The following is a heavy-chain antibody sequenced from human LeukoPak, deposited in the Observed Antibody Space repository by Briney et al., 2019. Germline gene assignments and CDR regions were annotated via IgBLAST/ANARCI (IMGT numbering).Heavy chain of an antibody. J-gene: IGHJ4*02. Sequence: GGSLSLSCAASGFTFSSYAMSWVRQAPGKGLEWVSAISGSGGSIYYADSVKGRFTISRDNAKNSLYLQMNSLRAEDTAVYYCARDSVSAVGASTFFDYWGQGTLVTVSS. CDR1: GFTFSSYA. CDR2: ISGSGGSI. CDR3: ARDSVSAVGASTFFDY. D-gene: IGHD1-26*01. V-gene: IGHV3-23*01.